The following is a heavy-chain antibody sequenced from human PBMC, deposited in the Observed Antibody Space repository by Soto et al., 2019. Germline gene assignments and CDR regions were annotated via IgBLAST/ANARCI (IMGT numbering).Heavy chain of an antibody. V-gene: IGHV3-23*01. D-gene: IGHD5-12*01. CDR2: ISASGNNT. J-gene: IGHJ4*02. CDR3: AKDPRYSGYELRGEIFDY. Sequence: GGSLRLSCAVSGFTFSSYDMSWVRQAPGKGLEWVSAISASGNNTSYADSVKGRFTISRDNSKNTLYLQMNSLKADDTAVYYCAKDPRYSGYELRGEIFDYWGQGTLVTVSS. CDR1: GFTFSSYD.